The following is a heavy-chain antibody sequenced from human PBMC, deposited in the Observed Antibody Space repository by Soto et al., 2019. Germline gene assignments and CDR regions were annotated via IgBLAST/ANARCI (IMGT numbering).Heavy chain of an antibody. CDR3: ERIRYYDSSGYYRWSGMDV. CDR1: GYSFTSYW. Sequence: GESLKISCKGSGYSFTSYWIGWVRQMPGKGLEWMGIIYPGDSDTRYSPSFQGQVTISADKSISTAYLQWSSLKASDTAMYYCERIRYYDSSGYYRWSGMDVWGPGTTVTVSS. J-gene: IGHJ6*02. V-gene: IGHV5-51*01. CDR2: IYPGDSDT. D-gene: IGHD3-22*01.